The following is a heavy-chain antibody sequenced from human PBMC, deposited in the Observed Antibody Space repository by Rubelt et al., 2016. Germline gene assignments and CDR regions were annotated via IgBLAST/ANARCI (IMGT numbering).Heavy chain of an antibody. CDR1: GYTFTSYG. Sequence: QVQLVQSGAEVKKPEASVKVSCKASGYTFTSYGISWVRQAPGQGLEWMGWLSAYNGNTNYAQKLQGRVTMTTDTSTSTAYMELRSLRSDDTAVYYCARDRIRIAARQGWYFDLWGRGTLVTVSS. CDR3: ARDRIRIAARQGWYFDL. CDR2: LSAYNGNT. J-gene: IGHJ2*01. D-gene: IGHD6-6*01. V-gene: IGHV1-18*01.